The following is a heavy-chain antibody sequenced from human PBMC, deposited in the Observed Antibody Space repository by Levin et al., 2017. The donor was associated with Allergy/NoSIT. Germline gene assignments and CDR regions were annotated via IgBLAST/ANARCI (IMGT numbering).Heavy chain of an antibody. CDR1: GGSISNSRFY. CDR3: ASTCGVVSNNFDY. J-gene: IGHJ4*02. V-gene: IGHV4-39*07. CDR2: IYYNGIT. Sequence: SSETLSLTCTVSGGSISNSRFYWGWIRQPPGKGLEWIGSIYYNGITYYNPSLKSRVTISIATSKNHFSLKVNSVTAADTAVYYCASTCGVVSNNFDYWGQGTLVTVSS. D-gene: IGHD3-3*01.